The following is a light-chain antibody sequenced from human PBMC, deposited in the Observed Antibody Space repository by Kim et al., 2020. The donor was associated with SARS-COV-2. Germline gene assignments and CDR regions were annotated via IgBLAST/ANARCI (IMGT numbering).Light chain of an antibody. CDR2: RTS. J-gene: IGKJ1*01. CDR3: QQSYNFPRT. Sequence: ASVGYTVTVTCRASQGVSGWLNWYQQKPGKPPHLLFYRTSTLQTGVPPRFSGSASGTDFTLTINTLQPEDFATYYCQQSYNFPRTFGQGTKVDIK. CDR1: QGVSGW. V-gene: IGKV1-39*01.